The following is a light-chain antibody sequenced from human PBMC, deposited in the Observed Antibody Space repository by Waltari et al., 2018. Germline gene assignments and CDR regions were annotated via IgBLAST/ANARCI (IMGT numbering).Light chain of an antibody. V-gene: IGKV4-1*01. Sequence: DIVMTQSPEYMAVSLGGRATSTWRSSRSLLQFSNTEFYLGWYQHKPGQYPKLPVHWASTRESVVPDRFSGVGSGREFTLTISSLQAEDVAVYYCQKYYSIPYTFGQGTRLEIK. CDR3: QKYYSIPYT. CDR2: WAS. CDR1: RSLLQFSNTEFY. J-gene: IGKJ2*01.